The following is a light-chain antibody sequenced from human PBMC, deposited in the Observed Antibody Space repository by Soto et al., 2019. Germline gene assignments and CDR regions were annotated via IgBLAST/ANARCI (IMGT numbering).Light chain of an antibody. J-gene: IGKJ1*01. CDR1: QSISSS. CDR2: GAS. CDR3: QQSYSTPRT. V-gene: IGKV1-39*01. Sequence: DIQMTQSPSSLSASVGDRVTITCRASQSISSSLNWYQQKPGKAPKLLIYGASSLQSGVPSRFSGSGSGTDFTLTISSLQPEDFATYNCQQSYSTPRTLGQGTKVDTK.